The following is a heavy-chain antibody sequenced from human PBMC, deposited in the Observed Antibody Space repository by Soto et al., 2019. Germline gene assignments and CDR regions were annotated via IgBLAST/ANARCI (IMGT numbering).Heavy chain of an antibody. CDR3: ARTRYNWNDDAFDI. Sequence: SETLSLTCTVSGGSTSSYYWSWIRQPPGKGLEWIGYIYYSGSTNYNPSLKSRVTISVDTSKNQFSLKLSSVTAADTAVYYCARTRYNWNDDAFDIWGQGTMVTVSS. CDR2: IYYSGST. V-gene: IGHV4-59*01. D-gene: IGHD1-1*01. CDR1: GGSTSSYY. J-gene: IGHJ3*02.